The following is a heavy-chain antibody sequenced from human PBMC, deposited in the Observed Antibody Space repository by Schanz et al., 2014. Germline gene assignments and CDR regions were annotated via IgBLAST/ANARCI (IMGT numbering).Heavy chain of an antibody. Sequence: VQVVQSGGGLVKPGGSLRLSCAASGFSFGNYGMSWVRQAPGKGLEWVSGFDAHDGRAYYADSAKGRFTISRDNSKSTLYVEMNSLRVEDTAVYYCAKTLFPGGTQTFGNWGRGTLVTVSS. CDR2: FDAHDGRA. V-gene: IGHV3-23*04. J-gene: IGHJ4*02. CDR1: GFSFGNYG. CDR3: AKTLFPGGTQTFGN. D-gene: IGHD2-8*02.